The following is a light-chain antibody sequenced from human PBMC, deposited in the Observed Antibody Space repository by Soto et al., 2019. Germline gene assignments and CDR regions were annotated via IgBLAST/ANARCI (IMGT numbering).Light chain of an antibody. CDR2: SAS. J-gene: IGKJ5*01. Sequence: DIKMTQSPSSLSASVGDRVTITCRASQDISVYLAWYQQKPGKVPKLLIYSASTLQSGVPSRFSGSGSGTDFTLTISSLQPEDVATYYCQTFNTAPLTFGQGTRLEIK. CDR1: QDISVY. V-gene: IGKV1-27*01. CDR3: QTFNTAPLT.